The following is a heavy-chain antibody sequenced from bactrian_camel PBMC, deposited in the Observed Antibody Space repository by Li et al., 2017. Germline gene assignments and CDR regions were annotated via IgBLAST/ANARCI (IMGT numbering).Heavy chain of an antibody. CDR3: AACRAHDGGYKT. D-gene: IGHD2*01. V-gene: IGHV3S53*01. CDR1: STSEISAFPICRI. J-gene: IGHJ6*01. CDR2: YTQRATP. Sequence: HVQLVESGGGSVQAGGSLKLSCVASSTSEISAFPICRIMAWFRQAPGKERELVAVDYTQRATPHYADSVKGRFNVSRDNAESTFYLHMYNLKPEDSGVYTCAACRAHDGGYKTWGQGTQVTVS.